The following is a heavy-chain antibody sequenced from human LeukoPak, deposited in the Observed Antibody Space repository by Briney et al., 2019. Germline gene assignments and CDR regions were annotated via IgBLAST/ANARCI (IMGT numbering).Heavy chain of an antibody. J-gene: IGHJ4*02. D-gene: IGHD3-10*01. V-gene: IGHV4-34*01. CDR2: INHSGST. Sequence: GSLRLSCAASGFTFSNYAMTWVRQAPGKGLEWIGEINHSGSTNYNPSLKSRVTISVDTSKNQFSLKLSSVTAADTAVYYCARSPRSGPQPGWGQGTLVTVSS. CDR1: GFTFSNYA. CDR3: ARSPRSGPQPG.